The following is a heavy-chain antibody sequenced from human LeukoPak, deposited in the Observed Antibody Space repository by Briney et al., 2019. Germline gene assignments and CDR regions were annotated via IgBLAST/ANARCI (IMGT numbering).Heavy chain of an antibody. D-gene: IGHD6-19*01. CDR3: AKHMTTGYSSGWYEYYFDY. CDR1: GFTFSSYA. J-gene: IGHJ4*02. V-gene: IGHV3-23*01. CDR2: ISGSGGST. Sequence: PGGSLRLSCAASGFTFSSYAMSWVRQAPGKGLEWVSAISGSGGSTYYADSVKGRFTISRDNSKNTLYLQMNSLRAEDTAVCYCAKHMTTGYSSGWYEYYFDYWGQGTLVTVSS.